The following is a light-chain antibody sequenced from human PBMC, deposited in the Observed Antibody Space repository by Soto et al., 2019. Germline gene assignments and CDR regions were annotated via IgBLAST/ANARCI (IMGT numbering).Light chain of an antibody. Sequence: HSVLTQPYSPSGTPGERVTISCSGSSSNIGTSSVHWFQQLPGTAPKLLISTTNQRPSGVPERFSGSKSGTSASLAISGLQSXDEADYYCAAWDDSLNGHVFGTGTKVTVL. CDR3: AAWDDSLNGHV. J-gene: IGLJ1*01. CDR2: TTN. CDR1: SSNIGTSS. V-gene: IGLV1-44*01.